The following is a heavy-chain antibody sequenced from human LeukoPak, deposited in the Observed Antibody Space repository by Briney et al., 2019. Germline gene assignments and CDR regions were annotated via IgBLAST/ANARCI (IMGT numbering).Heavy chain of an antibody. J-gene: IGHJ4*02. Sequence: PSQTLSLTCTVSGGSISSGDYYWSWIRQPPGKGLEWIGYIYYSGSTYYNPSLKSRVTISVDTSKNQFSLKLSSVTAADTAVYYCAREGRFLETRVIDYWGQGTLVTVSS. CDR2: IYYSGST. D-gene: IGHD3-3*01. CDR3: AREGRFLETRVIDY. CDR1: GGSISSGDYY. V-gene: IGHV4-30-4*08.